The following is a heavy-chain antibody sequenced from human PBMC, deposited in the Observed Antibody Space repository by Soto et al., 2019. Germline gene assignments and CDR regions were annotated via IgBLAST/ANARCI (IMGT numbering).Heavy chain of an antibody. CDR1: GFNFNNYG. CDR3: AREDSIIIPAVSDF. J-gene: IGHJ4*02. D-gene: IGHD2-2*01. V-gene: IGHV3-21*01. Sequence: GGSLRLSCEVSGFNFNNYGINWVRQAPGKGLEWVSSVSKSGYTYYSDSVKGRFTISRDNAKNSVPLQMNTLRAEDTAVYYCAREDSIIIPAVSDFWGQGTLVTVSS. CDR2: VSKSGYT.